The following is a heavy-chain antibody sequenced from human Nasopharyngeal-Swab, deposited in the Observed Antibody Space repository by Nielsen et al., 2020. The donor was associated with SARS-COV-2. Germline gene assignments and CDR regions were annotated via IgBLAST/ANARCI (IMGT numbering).Heavy chain of an antibody. D-gene: IGHD1-26*01. CDR2: VDYSGST. Sequence: GSLRLSCPVSGGSVSTTTYFWGSMRQPPGKGLEWIGTVDYSGSTYYNPSPKSRVTISVDTSKNQFSLKLNSVTATDTAVYYCARGYGSFPYYFDHWGQGTLVTVSS. V-gene: IGHV4-39*01. CDR1: GGSVSTTTYF. J-gene: IGHJ4*02. CDR3: ARGYGSFPYYFDH.